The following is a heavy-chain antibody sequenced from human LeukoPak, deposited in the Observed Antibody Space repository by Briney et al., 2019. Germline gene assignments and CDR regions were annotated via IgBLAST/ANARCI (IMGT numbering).Heavy chain of an antibody. CDR1: GFTFSSYA. CDR3: AKGGGRYFDY. CDR2: ISGSGGST. D-gene: IGHD2-15*01. Sequence: GGSLRLSCAASGFTFSSYAMNWVRQTPGKGLEWVSAISGSGGSTYYADSVKGRFTISRDNSKNTLYLQMNSLRAEDTAVYYCAKGGGRYFDYWGQGTLVTVSS. J-gene: IGHJ4*02. V-gene: IGHV3-23*01.